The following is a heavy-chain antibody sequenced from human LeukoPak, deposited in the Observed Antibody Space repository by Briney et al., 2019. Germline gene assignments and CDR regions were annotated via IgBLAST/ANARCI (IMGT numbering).Heavy chain of an antibody. CDR1: GFIFTDYY. V-gene: IGHV1-2*02. Sequence: ASMKVSCKSSGFIFTDYYIHWVRQAPGQGLEWMGYIGPHSSATSSPQKFHGRITMTRDTSMSTAYMELTRLTSDDTAVYYCAREGNGLLSKDFDYWGQGTLVTVSS. J-gene: IGHJ4*02. D-gene: IGHD2/OR15-2a*01. CDR2: IGPHSSAT. CDR3: AREGNGLLSKDFDY.